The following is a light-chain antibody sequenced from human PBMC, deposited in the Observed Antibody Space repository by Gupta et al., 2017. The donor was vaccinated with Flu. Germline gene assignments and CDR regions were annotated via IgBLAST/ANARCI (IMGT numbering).Light chain of an antibody. CDR3: MQALQTKYS. V-gene: IGKV2-28*01. Sequence: DIVMTQSPLSLPVTPGEPASISCRSSQSLLHSNGYNYLDWYLQKPGQSPQLLIYLGSNRASGAPDRFSGSGSGTDFTLKISRVEAEDVGVYYCMQALQTKYSFGQGTKLEIK. J-gene: IGKJ2*03. CDR1: QSLLHSNGYNY. CDR2: LGS.